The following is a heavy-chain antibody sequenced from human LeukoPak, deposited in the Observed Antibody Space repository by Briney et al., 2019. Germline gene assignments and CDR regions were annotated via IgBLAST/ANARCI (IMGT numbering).Heavy chain of an antibody. D-gene: IGHD3-9*01. J-gene: IGHJ3*02. V-gene: IGHV4-59*01. CDR3: ARTLLRYFDWSNAFDI. CDR2: IYYSGST. Sequence: SETLSLTCTVSGGSISSYYWSWIRQLPGKGLEWIGYIYYSGSTNYNPSLKSRVTISVDTSKNQFSLKLSSVTAADTAVYYCARTLLRYFDWSNAFDIWGQGTMVTVSS. CDR1: GGSISSYY.